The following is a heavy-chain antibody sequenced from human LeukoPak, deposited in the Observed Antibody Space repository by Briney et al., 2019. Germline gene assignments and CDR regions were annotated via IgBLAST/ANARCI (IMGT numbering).Heavy chain of an antibody. CDR2: IIPILGIA. Sequence: SVKVSCKASGGTFISYAISWVRQAPGQGLEWMGRIIPILGIANYAQKFQGRVTITADKSTSTAYMELSSLRSEDTAVYYCARVTYPYSSGLPDYYYYYGMDVWGQGTTVTVSS. V-gene: IGHV1-69*04. CDR3: ARVTYPYSSGLPDYYYYYGMDV. D-gene: IGHD6-19*01. CDR1: GGTFISYA. J-gene: IGHJ6*02.